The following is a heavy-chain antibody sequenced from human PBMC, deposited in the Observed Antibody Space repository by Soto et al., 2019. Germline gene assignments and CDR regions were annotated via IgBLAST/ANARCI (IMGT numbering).Heavy chain of an antibody. Sequence: QITLKESGPTLVKPTQTLTLTCTFSGFSLSTSGVGVGWIRQPPGKALEWLALIYWDDDKRYSPSLKSRLTITKDSSKNQVVLTMTNMDPVDTATYYCAHRPAYEAQYYFDYWGQGTLVTVSS. CDR3: AHRPAYEAQYYFDY. D-gene: IGHD3-16*01. V-gene: IGHV2-5*02. CDR2: IYWDDDK. J-gene: IGHJ4*02. CDR1: GFSLSTSGVG.